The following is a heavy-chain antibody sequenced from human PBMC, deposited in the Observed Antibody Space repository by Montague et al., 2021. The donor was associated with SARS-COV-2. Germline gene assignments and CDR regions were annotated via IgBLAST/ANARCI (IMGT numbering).Heavy chain of an antibody. CDR2: IDWDDDK. J-gene: IGHJ5*02. Sequence: PALVKPTQTLTLTCTFSGFSLSTSGMCVSWIRHPPGKALEWLARIDWDDDKYYSTSLKTRLTISNDTSKNQVVLTMTNMDPVDTATYYCARILVAAAGSPFDPWGQGTLVNVSS. CDR1: GFSLSTSGMC. CDR3: ARILVAAAGSPFDP. D-gene: IGHD6-13*01. V-gene: IGHV2-70*11.